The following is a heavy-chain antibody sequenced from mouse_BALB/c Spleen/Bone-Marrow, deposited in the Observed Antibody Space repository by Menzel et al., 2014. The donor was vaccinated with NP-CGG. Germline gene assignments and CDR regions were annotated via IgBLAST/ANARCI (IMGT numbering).Heavy chain of an antibody. CDR1: GYTFTSYV. CDR2: INPFNDGI. CDR3: ASREDYDLDY. D-gene: IGHD2-4*01. V-gene: IGHV1-14*01. J-gene: IGHJ2*01. Sequence: VQLQQSGPELVKPGASVKMSCMASGYTFTSYVMHWVKQKPGQGLEWIGYINPFNDGIEYNEKFKGKATLTADKSSSTAYMQVSSLKSDDSAVYFCASREDYDLDYWGQGTTLTVSS.